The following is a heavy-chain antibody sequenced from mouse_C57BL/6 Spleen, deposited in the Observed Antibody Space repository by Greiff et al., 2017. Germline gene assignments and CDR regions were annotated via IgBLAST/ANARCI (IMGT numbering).Heavy chain of an antibody. CDR1: GYSITSGYY. Sequence: VQLQQSGPGLVKPSQSLSLTCSVTGYSITSGYYWNWIRQFPGNKLEWMGYISYDGSNNYNPSLKNRISITRDTSKNQFFLKLNSVTTEDTATYYCARDSYGSPMDYWGQGTSDTVSS. V-gene: IGHV3-6*01. CDR2: ISYDGSN. CDR3: ARDSYGSPMDY. J-gene: IGHJ4*01. D-gene: IGHD1-1*01.